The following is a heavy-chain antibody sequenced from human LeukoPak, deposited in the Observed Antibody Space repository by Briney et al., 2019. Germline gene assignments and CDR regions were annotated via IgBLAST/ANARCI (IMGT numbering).Heavy chain of an antibody. CDR1: GGSVSSGSYY. CDR2: IYYSGST. Sequence: SETLSLTCTVSGGSVSSGSYYWSWIRQPPGKGLEWIGYIYYSGSTNYNPSLKSRVTISVDTSKNQFSLKLSSVTAADTAVYYCARDLNDDAFDIWGQGTMVTVSS. CDR3: ARDLNDDAFDI. J-gene: IGHJ3*02. V-gene: IGHV4-61*01.